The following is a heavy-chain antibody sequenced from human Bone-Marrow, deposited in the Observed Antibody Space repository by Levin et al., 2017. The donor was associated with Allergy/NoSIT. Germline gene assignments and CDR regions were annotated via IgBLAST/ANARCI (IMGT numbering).Heavy chain of an antibody. Sequence: GESLKISCAASGFTFSSYAMHWVRQAPGKGLEWVAVISYDGSNKYYADSVKGRFTISRDNSKNTLYLQMNSLRAEDTAVYYCARDEGYSSSSWVDYWGQGTLVTVSS. J-gene: IGHJ4*02. D-gene: IGHD6-6*01. V-gene: IGHV3-30-3*01. CDR1: GFTFSSYA. CDR2: ISYDGSNK. CDR3: ARDEGYSSSSWVDY.